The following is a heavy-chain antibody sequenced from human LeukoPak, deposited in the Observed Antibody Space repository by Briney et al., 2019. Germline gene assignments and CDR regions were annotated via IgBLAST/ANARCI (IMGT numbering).Heavy chain of an antibody. Sequence: PGGSLRLSCVASGFTFRTYAMHWVRQAPGKGLEWVAVISYDGSNKYYGDSVKGRFTISRDISKNTLYLQMNSLRVEDTAVYYCAKALRLGELWYFYGMDVWGQGTTVTVFS. J-gene: IGHJ6*02. CDR2: ISYDGSNK. CDR1: GFTFRTYA. CDR3: AKALRLGELWYFYGMDV. V-gene: IGHV3-30*18. D-gene: IGHD3-16*01.